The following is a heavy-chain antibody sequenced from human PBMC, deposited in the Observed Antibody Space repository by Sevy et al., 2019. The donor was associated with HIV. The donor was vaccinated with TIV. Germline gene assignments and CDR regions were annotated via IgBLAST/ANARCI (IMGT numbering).Heavy chain of an antibody. CDR1: GGTFSSYA. J-gene: IGHJ6*03. CDR3: ARAGDYSKYYYYYYMDV. Sequence: ASVKVSCKASGGTFSSYAISWVRQAPGQGLEWMGGIIPIFGTANYAQKFQGRVTITADESTSTAYMELSSLRSEDTAVYYCARAGDYSKYYYYYYMDVWGKGTTVTVSS. CDR2: IIPIFGTA. V-gene: IGHV1-69*13. D-gene: IGHD4-4*01.